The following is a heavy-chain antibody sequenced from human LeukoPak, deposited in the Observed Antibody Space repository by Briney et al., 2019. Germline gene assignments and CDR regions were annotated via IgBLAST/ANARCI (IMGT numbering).Heavy chain of an antibody. D-gene: IGHD3-9*01. CDR1: RFTFSTYA. J-gene: IGHJ1*01. CDR3: AKDSGILTGYYLVMQTFQH. V-gene: IGHV3-30*04. CDR2: ISYDGENK. Sequence: GGSLRLSCAASRFTFSTYAMHWVRQAPGKGLEWVAVISYDGENKYYADSVKGRFTISRDNSKNTLYLQMNSLRAEDTAVYYCAKDSGILTGYYLVMQTFQHWGQGTLVTVSS.